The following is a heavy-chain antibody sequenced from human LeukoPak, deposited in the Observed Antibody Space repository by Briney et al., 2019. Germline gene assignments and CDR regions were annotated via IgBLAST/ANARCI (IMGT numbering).Heavy chain of an antibody. CDR2: VSYDGSIK. V-gene: IGHV3-30-3*01. J-gene: IGHJ4*02. D-gene: IGHD6-19*01. CDR3: ARDHYSSGPYYFDY. Sequence: SGGPFRLSCASPGSPSRSYALHGARPAPPKGLEWVGIVSYDGSIKYYADSVKGRFTITRDNSKNTLYLQMNSLRAEDTAVYYCARDHYSSGPYYFDYWGQGTLVTVSS. CDR1: GSPSRSYA.